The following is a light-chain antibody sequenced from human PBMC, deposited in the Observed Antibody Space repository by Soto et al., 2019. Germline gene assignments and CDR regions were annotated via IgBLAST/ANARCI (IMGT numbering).Light chain of an antibody. CDR2: DAS. V-gene: IGKV3-11*01. CDR3: QQRSNWPSIT. CDR1: QSVSSY. Sequence: EIVFTQSPATLSLSPGERATLSCRASQSVSSYLAWYQQKPGQAPRLLIYDASNRANGIPARFSGSGSGTDLTLTISSLEPEDFAAYDCQQRSNWPSITFGQGTRLEIK. J-gene: IGKJ5*01.